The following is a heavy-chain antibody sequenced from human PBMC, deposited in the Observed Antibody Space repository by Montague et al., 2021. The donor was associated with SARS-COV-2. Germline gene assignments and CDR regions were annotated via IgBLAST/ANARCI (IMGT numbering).Heavy chain of an antibody. J-gene: IGHJ6*02. CDR2: IYSGGSST. V-gene: IGHV3-23*03. CDR1: GFTFSSYA. D-gene: IGHD3-3*01. CDR3: AKDLSGYDFWSGPTTHYYYYGMDV. Sequence: SLRLSCAASGFTFSSYAMSWVRQAPGKGLEWVSVIYSGGSSTYYSDSVKGLFTISRDNSKNTLYLQMNSLRAEDTAVYYCAKDLSGYDFWSGPTTHYYYYGMDVWGQGTTVTVSS.